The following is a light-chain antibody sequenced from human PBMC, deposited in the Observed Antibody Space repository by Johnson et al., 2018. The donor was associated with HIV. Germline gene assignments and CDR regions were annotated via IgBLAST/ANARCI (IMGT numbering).Light chain of an antibody. Sequence: QSVLTQPPSVSAAPGQKVTISCSGSSSNIGNNYVSWYQQLPGTAPKLLIYKNNKRPSGIPDRFSGSKSGTSATLGITGLQTGDEADYYCGTWDSSLSAYVVGTGTKVTVL. J-gene: IGLJ1*01. V-gene: IGLV1-51*02. CDR2: KNN. CDR3: GTWDSSLSAYV. CDR1: SSNIGNNY.